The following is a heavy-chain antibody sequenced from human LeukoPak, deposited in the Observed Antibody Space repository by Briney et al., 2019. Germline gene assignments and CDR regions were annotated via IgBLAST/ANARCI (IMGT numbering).Heavy chain of an antibody. CDR2: VHTSGST. V-gene: IGHV4-61*02. Sequence: PSETLSLTCTVSGGSISSDDYYWSWIRQPAGKGLEWIGCVHTSGSTNYNPSLRSRVTISVDTSKNQFSLKLSSVTAADTAVYYCARDFRETQRRSMRRYYYYYMDVWGKGTTVTVSS. CDR1: GGSISSDDYY. D-gene: IGHD3-10*01. CDR3: ARDFRETQRRSMRRYYYYYMDV. J-gene: IGHJ6*03.